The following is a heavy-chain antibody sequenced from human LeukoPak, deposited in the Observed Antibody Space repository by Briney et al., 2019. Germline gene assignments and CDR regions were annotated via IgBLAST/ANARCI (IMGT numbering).Heavy chain of an antibody. Sequence: PSETLSLTCTVSGGSISSSSYYWGWIRQPPGKGLEWIVSIYYSGSTYYNPSLKRRVTISVDTSKNQFSLKMSSVTAADTAVFYCARYYGSDGNNWFDPWGQGTLVTVSS. CDR3: ARYYGSDGNNWFDP. CDR2: IYYSGST. D-gene: IGHD3-10*01. CDR1: GGSISSSSYY. V-gene: IGHV4-39*01. J-gene: IGHJ5*02.